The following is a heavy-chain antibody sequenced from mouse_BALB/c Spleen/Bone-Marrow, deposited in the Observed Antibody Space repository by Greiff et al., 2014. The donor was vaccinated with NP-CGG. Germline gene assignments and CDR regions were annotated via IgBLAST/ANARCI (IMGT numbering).Heavy chain of an antibody. CDR2: ISNKANGYTT. Sequence: EVKLVESGGGLVQPGGSLRLSCATSGFTFTDYYMSWVRQPPGKALEWLGFISNKANGYTTEYSASVKGRFTISRDNSQSILYLQMNTLRAEDSAAYYCARNYDGAMDYWGQGTSVTVSS. J-gene: IGHJ4*01. D-gene: IGHD2-12*01. V-gene: IGHV7-3*02. CDR1: GFTFTDYY. CDR3: ARNYDGAMDY.